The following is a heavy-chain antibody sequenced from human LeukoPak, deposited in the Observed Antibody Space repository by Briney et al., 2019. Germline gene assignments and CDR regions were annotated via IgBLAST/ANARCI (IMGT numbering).Heavy chain of an antibody. CDR2: ISGSGGST. CDR1: GFTFSSYA. Sequence: GGSLRLSCAASGFTFSSYAMSWVRQAPGKGLEWVSAISGSGGSTYYADSVKGRFTISRDNSKNTLYLQMNSLRAEDTAVYYCARRSAAGLDRFDYWGQGTLVTVSS. V-gene: IGHV3-23*01. D-gene: IGHD6-13*01. CDR3: ARRSAAGLDRFDY. J-gene: IGHJ4*02.